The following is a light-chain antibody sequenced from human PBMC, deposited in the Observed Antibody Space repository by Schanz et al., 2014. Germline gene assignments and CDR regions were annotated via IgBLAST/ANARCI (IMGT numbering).Light chain of an antibody. CDR2: SDN. J-gene: IGLJ1*01. CDR1: SSNIGAGYD. Sequence: QSVLTQPPSVSGAPGQRVTISCTGSSSNIGAGYDVHWYQHLPGTAPKLLIYSDNQRPSGVPDRFSGSKSGTSASLAISGLQSEDEADYYCAAWDDSLNGLYVFGTGTKLTVL. CDR3: AAWDDSLNGLYV. V-gene: IGLV1-44*01.